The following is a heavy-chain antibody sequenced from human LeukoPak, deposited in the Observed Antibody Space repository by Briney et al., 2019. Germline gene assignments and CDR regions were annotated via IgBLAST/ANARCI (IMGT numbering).Heavy chain of an antibody. V-gene: IGHV3-23*01. D-gene: IGHD3-3*01. CDR1: GFAFSSYD. J-gene: IGHJ6*03. Sequence: GGSLTLSCAASGFAFSSYDMRWVRPAPGEGRVWVTAISGSGGSTYDADSVKGRFTISSNNTKNTLYLQMNSRIAEDTAVYYCAKDQTLYYDFWSGIKSDYYYYMDVWGKGTTVTVSS. CDR2: ISGSGGST. CDR3: AKDQTLYYDFWSGIKSDYYYYMDV.